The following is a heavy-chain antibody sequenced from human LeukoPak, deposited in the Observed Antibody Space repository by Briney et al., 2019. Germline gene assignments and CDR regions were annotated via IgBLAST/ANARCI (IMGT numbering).Heavy chain of an antibody. CDR2: ISAYNGNT. Sequence: ASVKVSCKASGCTFTGYYMHWVRQAPGQGLEWMGWISAYNGNTNYAQKLQGRVTMTTDTSTSTAYMELRSLRSDDTAVYYCARVRLVELWLLDFDYWGQGTLVTVSS. J-gene: IGHJ4*02. CDR1: GCTFTGYY. CDR3: ARVRLVELWLLDFDY. V-gene: IGHV1-18*04. D-gene: IGHD5-18*01.